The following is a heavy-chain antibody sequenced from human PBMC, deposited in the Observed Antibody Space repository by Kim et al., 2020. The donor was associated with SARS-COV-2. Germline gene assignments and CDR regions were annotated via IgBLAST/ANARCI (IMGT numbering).Heavy chain of an antibody. Sequence: GGSLRLSCAASGLPFRSYGMHWVCQAPGKGLEWVADISYDGTVQYYGDSVESRFTISRDNSKNTLYLQMNSLRVADTDVYYCAKGPIAVVPGGKMWLDPWGQGTLVTVSS. J-gene: IGHJ5*02. CDR3: AKGPIAVVPGGKMWLDP. CDR1: GLPFRSYG. CDR2: ISYDGTVQ. V-gene: IGHV3-30*18. D-gene: IGHD2-2*01.